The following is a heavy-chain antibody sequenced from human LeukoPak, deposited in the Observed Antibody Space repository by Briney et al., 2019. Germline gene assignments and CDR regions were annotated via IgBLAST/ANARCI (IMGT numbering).Heavy chain of an antibody. Sequence: SVTVSCKASAGTFTSYAISWVRQAHGQGLEWEEMIIPICGTANYAQKFQGRVTITTDESTSTAYMELSSLRSEDTAVYYCALYLWYQPSSGSWFDPWGQGTLVTVSS. CDR1: AGTFTSYA. V-gene: IGHV1-69*05. D-gene: IGHD2-2*01. CDR2: IIPICGTA. J-gene: IGHJ5*02. CDR3: ALYLWYQPSSGSWFDP.